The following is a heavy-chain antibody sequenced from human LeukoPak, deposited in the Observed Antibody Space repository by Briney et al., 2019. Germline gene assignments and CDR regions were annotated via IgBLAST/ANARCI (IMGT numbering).Heavy chain of an antibody. CDR3: ARESPKYYYGSGSYYNDY. Sequence: SETLSLXCAVSGYSISSGYYWGWLRQPPGKGLEWIGSIYHSGSTYYNPSLKSRVTISVDTSKHQFSLKLSSVTAADTAVYYCARESPKYYYGSGSYYNDYWGQGTLVTVSS. D-gene: IGHD3-10*01. CDR2: IYHSGST. V-gene: IGHV4-38-2*02. J-gene: IGHJ4*02. CDR1: GYSISSGYY.